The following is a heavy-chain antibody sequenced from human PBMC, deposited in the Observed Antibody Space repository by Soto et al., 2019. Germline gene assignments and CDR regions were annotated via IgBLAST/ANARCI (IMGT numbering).Heavy chain of an antibody. V-gene: IGHV4-34*01. Sequence: PSETLSLTCAVYGGSFSGYYWSWIRQPPGKGLEWIGEINHSGSTNYNPSLKSRVTISVDTSKNQFSLKLSSVTAADTAVYYCARVGRSMVPGVIAYWGQGTRVTVSS. CDR2: INHSGST. CDR3: ARVGRSMVPGVIAY. D-gene: IGHD3-10*01. J-gene: IGHJ4*02. CDR1: GGSFSGYY.